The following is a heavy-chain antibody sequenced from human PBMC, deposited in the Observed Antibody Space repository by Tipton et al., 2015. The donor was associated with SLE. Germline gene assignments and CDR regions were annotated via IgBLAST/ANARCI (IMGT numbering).Heavy chain of an antibody. CDR1: GFTFGDYA. CDR2: ISWNSGNI. V-gene: IGHV3-9*01. J-gene: IGHJ2*01. CDR3: AQDKGSGGITRVRYFDL. D-gene: IGHD3-10*01. Sequence: SLRLSCAASGFTFGDYAMHWVRQAPGKGLEWVSGISWNSGNIGYADSVKGRFTISKDNAKNSLYLQMNSLRAEDTALYYCAQDKGSGGITRVRYFDLWGRGTLVTVSS.